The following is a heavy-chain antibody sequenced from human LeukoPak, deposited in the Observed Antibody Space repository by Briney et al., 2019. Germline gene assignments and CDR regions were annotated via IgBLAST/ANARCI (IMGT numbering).Heavy chain of an antibody. J-gene: IGHJ2*01. V-gene: IGHV1-18*01. CDR1: GYTFTTYG. CDR2: ISAHNGNT. Sequence: GASVTVSCKASGYTFTTYGIAWVRQAPGQGLEWMGWISAHNGNTNYAQSLQGRATMTTDTSTNTAYMELRSLRSDDTAVYYCARDGYFDLWGRGTLVTVSS. CDR3: ARDGYFDL.